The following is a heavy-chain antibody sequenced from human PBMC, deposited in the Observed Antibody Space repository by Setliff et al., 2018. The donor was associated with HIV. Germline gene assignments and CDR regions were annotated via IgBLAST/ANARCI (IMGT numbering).Heavy chain of an antibody. V-gene: IGHV4-38-2*01. J-gene: IGHJ4*02. CDR2: VYHTGTT. CDR3: ARQNYYDISGYYERHLDFDY. Sequence: PSETLSLTCVVSGDSIDNRYYWAWIRQPPGRGLEWIGTVYHTGTTYYNSSLKSRVTISIDTSNNRFSLRLHSVTAANTAMYYCARQNYYDISGYYERHLDFDYWGQGTLVTVSS. CDR1: GDSIDNRYY. D-gene: IGHD3-22*01.